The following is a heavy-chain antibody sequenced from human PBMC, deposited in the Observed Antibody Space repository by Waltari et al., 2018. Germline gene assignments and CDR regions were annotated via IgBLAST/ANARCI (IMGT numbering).Heavy chain of an antibody. Sequence: QLQLQESGPGLVKPSETLSLTCTVSGGSISSSSYYWGWIRQPPGKGLEWIGSIYYSGSTYYNPSLKSRVTISVDTSKNQFSLKLSSVTAADTAVYYCALSLGTALDFDYWGQGTLVTVSS. D-gene: IGHD3-10*01. V-gene: IGHV4-39*07. J-gene: IGHJ4*02. CDR2: IYYSGST. CDR3: ALSLGTALDFDY. CDR1: GGSISSSSYY.